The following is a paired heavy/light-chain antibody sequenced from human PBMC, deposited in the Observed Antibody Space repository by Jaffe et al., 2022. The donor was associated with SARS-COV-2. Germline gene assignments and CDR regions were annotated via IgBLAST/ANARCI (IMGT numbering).Heavy chain of an antibody. V-gene: IGHV4-61*02. Sequence: QVQLQESGPGLVKTSQTLSLTCSVSGGSINSDTYYWSWIRQPAGKGLEWIGRISRSGSTNYSPSLKSRVAISVDTSKNQFSLKLNSVTAADTAVYYCARDFYCRGGSCYNFYSWFDPWGQGALVTVSS. CDR2: ISRSGST. D-gene: IGHD2-15*01. CDR1: GGSINSDTYY. J-gene: IGHJ5*02. CDR3: ARDFYCRGGSCYNFYSWFDP.
Light chain of an antibody. CDR2: RND. Sequence: QSVLTQPPSTSGAPGQRVTISCSGSSSNIGSHYVYWYQQLPGTAPKLLIYRNDQRPSGVPDRFSGSTSGTSASLAISGLRSEDEADYYCAAWDASLSVTVFGGGTKLTVL. CDR3: AAWDASLSVTV. J-gene: IGLJ2*01. CDR1: SSNIGSHY. V-gene: IGLV1-47*01.